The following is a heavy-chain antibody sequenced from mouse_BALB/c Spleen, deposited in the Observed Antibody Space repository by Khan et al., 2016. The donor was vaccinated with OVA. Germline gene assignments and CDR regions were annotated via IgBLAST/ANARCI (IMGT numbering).Heavy chain of an antibody. CDR3: AREWAAWFPY. J-gene: IGHJ3*01. CDR1: GYTFTDYY. Sequence: VKLMESGAQLARPGASVKLSCKASGYTFTDYYINWMRQRTGQGLEWIGEIYPGSDNTYYNEKFKGRATLTVDKSSSTAYMEFSSLTSEDSAVYFCAREWAAWFPYWGQGTLVTVSA. V-gene: IGHV1-77*01. CDR2: IYPGSDNT.